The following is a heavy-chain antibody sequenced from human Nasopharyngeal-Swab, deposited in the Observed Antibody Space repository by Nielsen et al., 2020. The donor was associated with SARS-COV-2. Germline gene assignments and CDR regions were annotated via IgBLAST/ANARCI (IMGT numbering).Heavy chain of an antibody. Sequence: WIRQPPGKGLEWIRYIYYSGSTYHNPSLKSRVTISVDTSKNQFSLKLSSVTAADTAVYYRARDIGTPAYPRYYYYGMDVWGQGTTVTVSS. V-gene: IGHV4-31*02. CDR3: ARDIGTPAYPRYYYYGMDV. D-gene: IGHD1-1*01. CDR2: IYYSGST. J-gene: IGHJ6*02.